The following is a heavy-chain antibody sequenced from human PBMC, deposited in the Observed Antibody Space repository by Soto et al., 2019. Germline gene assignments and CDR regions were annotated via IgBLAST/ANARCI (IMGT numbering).Heavy chain of an antibody. D-gene: IGHD4-17*01. CDR2: IRSKAYGGTT. CDR3: TSLYGDYVLDY. Sequence: PGGSLRLSCTASGFTFGDYAMSWVRQAPGKGLEWVGFIRSKAYGGTTEYAASVKGRFTIPRDDSKSIAYLQMNSLKTEDTAVYYCTSLYGDYVLDYWGQGTLVTVSS. J-gene: IGHJ4*02. V-gene: IGHV3-49*04. CDR1: GFTFGDYA.